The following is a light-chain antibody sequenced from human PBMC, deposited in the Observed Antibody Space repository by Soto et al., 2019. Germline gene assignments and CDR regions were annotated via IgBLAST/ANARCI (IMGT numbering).Light chain of an antibody. CDR2: EVS. CDR1: SSDVGGYNS. V-gene: IGLV2-14*01. J-gene: IGLJ1*01. Sequence: QSVLTQPASVSGSPGQSITISCTGTSSDVGGYNSVSWYQQHPGKAPKLMIYEVSNRPSGVSNRFSGSKSGNTASLTVSGLQAEDEADYYCSLFTSSSTLYVFGTGTKVTVL. CDR3: SLFTSSSTLYV.